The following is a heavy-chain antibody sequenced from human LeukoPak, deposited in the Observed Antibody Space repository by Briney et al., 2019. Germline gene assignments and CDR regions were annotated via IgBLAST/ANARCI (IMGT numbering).Heavy chain of an antibody. J-gene: IGHJ4*02. V-gene: IGHV3-30*02. CDR1: GFSFSSYG. Sequence: GGSLRLSCAGSGFSFSSYGMHWVRQAPGKGLEWMAFIRSDGSNKYYADSVKGRFTISRDNAKNTLYLQMNSLRAEDTAVYYCARASRGSYYYDSSDLDYWGQGTLVTVSS. CDR3: ARASRGSYYYDSSDLDY. D-gene: IGHD3-22*01. CDR2: IRSDGSNK.